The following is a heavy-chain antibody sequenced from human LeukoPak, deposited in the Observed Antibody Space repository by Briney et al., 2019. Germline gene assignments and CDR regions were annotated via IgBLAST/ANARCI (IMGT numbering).Heavy chain of an antibody. CDR3: ARTIVGATGGHMGAFPIPFDY. D-gene: IGHD1-26*01. J-gene: IGHJ4*02. Sequence: SETLSLTCTVSGYSISSGYYWVWIRQPPGKGLEWIGSIYHSGSTYYNPSLKSRVTISVDTSKNQFSLKLSSVTAADTAVYYCARTIVGATGGHMGAFPIPFDYWGQGTLVTVSS. CDR1: GYSISSGYY. CDR2: IYHSGST. V-gene: IGHV4-38-2*02.